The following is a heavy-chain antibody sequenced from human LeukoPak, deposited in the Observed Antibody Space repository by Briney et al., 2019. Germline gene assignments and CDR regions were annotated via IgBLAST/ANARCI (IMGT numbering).Heavy chain of an antibody. V-gene: IGHV4-38-2*02. Sequence: PSETLSLTCSVSGYSISSGYYWGWIRQPPGKGLEWIGSMSHSAGTYQNPSLKGRVTISIDTSKNQFFLKVNSVTAADTAVYYCARSGADYIWGSYRFRSWFDPWGQGTLVTVSS. CDR3: ARSGADYIWGSYRFRSWFDP. D-gene: IGHD3-16*02. J-gene: IGHJ5*02. CDR1: GYSISSGYY. CDR2: MSHSAGT.